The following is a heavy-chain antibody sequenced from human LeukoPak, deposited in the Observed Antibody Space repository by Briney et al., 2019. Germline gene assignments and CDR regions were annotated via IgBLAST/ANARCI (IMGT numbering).Heavy chain of an antibody. V-gene: IGHV1-2*02. CDR3: ARDSGYSYGYAGDFVFDY. CDR1: GYTFTGYY. CDR2: INPNSGGT. Sequence: ASVKVSCKASGYTFTGYYMHWVRQAPGQGLEWMGWINPNSGGTNYAQKFQGRVTMTRETSISTAYMELSRLRSDDTAVYYCARDSGYSYGYAGDFVFDYWGQGTLVTVSS. D-gene: IGHD5-18*01. J-gene: IGHJ4*02.